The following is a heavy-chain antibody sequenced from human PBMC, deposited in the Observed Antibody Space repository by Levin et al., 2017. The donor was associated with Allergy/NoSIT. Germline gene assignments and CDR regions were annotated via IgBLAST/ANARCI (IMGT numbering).Heavy chain of an antibody. Sequence: SETLSLTCTVSGGSISRGNYFWTWIRQPPGKGLEWIGYIYYSGSTSYNPSLKSRVTMSVDTSKNQFSLKLSSVTAADTAVYYCTRFFEHWGQGTLVTVSS. V-gene: IGHV4-30-4*01. J-gene: IGHJ4*02. CDR1: GGSISRGNYF. CDR3: TRFFEH. CDR2: IYYSGST.